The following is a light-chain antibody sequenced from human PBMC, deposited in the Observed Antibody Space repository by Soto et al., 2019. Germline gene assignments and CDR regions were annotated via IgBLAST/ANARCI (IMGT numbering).Light chain of an antibody. CDR2: GAS. V-gene: IGKV3D-15*01. J-gene: IGKJ1*01. CDR3: QQYKDWPTT. CDR1: QSVSSN. Sequence: IVLTQSPATLSVSPGERATLSCRASQSVSSNLAWYQQKPGQAPRLLISGASTRATGVPARFSGSGSGTEFTLTISSLQSEDFAVYYCQQYKDWPTTFGQGTKVDIK.